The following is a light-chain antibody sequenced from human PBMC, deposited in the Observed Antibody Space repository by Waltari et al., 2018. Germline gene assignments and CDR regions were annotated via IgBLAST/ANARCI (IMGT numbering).Light chain of an antibody. J-gene: IGKJ1*01. Sequence: SCRASQSVSRFLAWYQQIPGQPPRLLIYGASTGATGIPDRFSGSGSGTDFSLTISRLEPEDFAVYYCQKYDRLPATFGQGTKVEIK. CDR1: QSVSRF. CDR2: GAS. CDR3: QKYDRLPAT. V-gene: IGKV3-20*01.